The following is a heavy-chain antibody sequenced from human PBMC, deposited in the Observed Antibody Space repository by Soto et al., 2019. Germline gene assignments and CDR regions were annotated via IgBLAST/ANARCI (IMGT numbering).Heavy chain of an antibody. Sequence: EVQLVESGGGVVRPGGSLRLSCAASGFTFEDHGMTWVRQVPGKGLAWVAEINWSGSSTSYADSVKGRFTISRDNAKNSLYLQMNSLRAEDTALYFCARDGGEAVAVDASDIWGQGTMVTVSS. CDR2: INWSGSST. CDR3: ARDGGEAVAVDASDI. CDR1: GFTFEDHG. V-gene: IGHV3-20*04. D-gene: IGHD6-19*01. J-gene: IGHJ3*02.